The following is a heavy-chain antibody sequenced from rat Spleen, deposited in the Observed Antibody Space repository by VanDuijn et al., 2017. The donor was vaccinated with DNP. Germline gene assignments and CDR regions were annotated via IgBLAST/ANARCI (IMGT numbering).Heavy chain of an antibody. CDR3: TRGGTYYFDY. Sequence: EVQLVESGGGLVQPGGSLKLSCAASGFTFSDYNMAWVRQAPKKGLEWVASISYDGSRTYYRDSVKGRFTISRDNAKSTLYLQMDSLRSEDTATYYCTRGGTYYFDYWGQGVMVTVSS. V-gene: IGHV5-7*01. J-gene: IGHJ2*01. CDR2: ISYDGSRT. CDR1: GFTFSDYN.